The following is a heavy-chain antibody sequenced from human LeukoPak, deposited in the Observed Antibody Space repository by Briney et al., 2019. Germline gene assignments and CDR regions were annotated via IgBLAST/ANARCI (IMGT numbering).Heavy chain of an antibody. CDR1: GFTFSSYA. Sequence: PGGSLRLSCEVSGFTFSSYAMHWVRPAAGKGLEWGAVISYDGSNKYYADSVKGRFTISRDNSKNTLYLQMNSLRPEDTAAFYCAKAVHSSSSWQIDYWGQGTLVTVSS. CDR3: AKAVHSSSSWQIDY. D-gene: IGHD6-6*01. V-gene: IGHV3-30*18. J-gene: IGHJ4*02. CDR2: ISYDGSNK.